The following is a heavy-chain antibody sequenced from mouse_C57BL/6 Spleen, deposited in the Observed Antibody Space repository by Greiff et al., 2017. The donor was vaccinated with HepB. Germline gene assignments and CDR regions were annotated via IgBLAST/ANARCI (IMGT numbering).Heavy chain of an antibody. D-gene: IGHD2-2*01. CDR3: ARRDGYDDGFAY. J-gene: IGHJ3*01. Sequence: QVTLKESGPGILQSSQTLSLTCSFSGFSLSTSGMGVSWIRQPSGKGLEWLAHIDWDDDKRYNPSLKSRLTISKDTSRNQVFLKITSVDTADTATYYCARRDGYDDGFAYWGQGTLVTVSA. CDR2: IDWDDDK. CDR1: GFSLSTSGMG. V-gene: IGHV8-12*01.